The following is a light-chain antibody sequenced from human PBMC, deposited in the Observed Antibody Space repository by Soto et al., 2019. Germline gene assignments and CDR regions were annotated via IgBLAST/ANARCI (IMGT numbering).Light chain of an antibody. CDR2: EGS. Sequence: QSVLTQPASVSGSPVQSITISCTRSSSDVGSYNLVSWHQQYPGKAPKLMIYEGSKRPSGVSNRFSGSKSGNTASLTISGLQAEDEADYYCCSYAGRSTLVFGGGTKLTVL. J-gene: IGLJ3*02. CDR1: SSDVGSYNL. CDR3: CSYAGRSTLV. V-gene: IGLV2-23*01.